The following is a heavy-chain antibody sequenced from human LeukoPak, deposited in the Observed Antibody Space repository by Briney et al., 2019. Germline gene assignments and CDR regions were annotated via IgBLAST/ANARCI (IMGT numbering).Heavy chain of an antibody. Sequence: SETLSLTCTVSGGSIRSSSYYWSWIRQPPGKGLEWIGYIYYSGSAYYNPSLKSRVTISVDTSKNQFSLKLSSVTAADTAVYYCAREIDYTFDYWGQGTLVTVSS. J-gene: IGHJ4*02. CDR2: IYYSGSA. D-gene: IGHD4-11*01. V-gene: IGHV4-30-4*08. CDR3: AREIDYTFDY. CDR1: GGSIRSSSYY.